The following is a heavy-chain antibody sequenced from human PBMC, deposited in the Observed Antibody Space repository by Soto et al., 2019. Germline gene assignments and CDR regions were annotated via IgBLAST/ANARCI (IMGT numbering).Heavy chain of an antibody. CDR1: GGTFSSYA. V-gene: IGHV1-69*01. D-gene: IGHD5-12*01. CDR2: IIPIFGTA. CDR3: ARWGSGYEPDYYYYYGMDV. J-gene: IGHJ6*02. Sequence: QVQLVQSGAEVKKPGSSVKVSCKASGGTFSSYAISWVRQAPGQGLEWMGGIIPIFGTANYAQKFQGRVTITADESTSTAYMDLSSLRSEDTAVYYCARWGSGYEPDYYYYYGMDVWGQGTTVTVSS.